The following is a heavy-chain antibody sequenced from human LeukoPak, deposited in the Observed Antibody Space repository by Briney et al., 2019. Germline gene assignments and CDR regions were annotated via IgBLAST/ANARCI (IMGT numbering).Heavy chain of an antibody. Sequence: SGPALVKPTQTVTLTCSLSGFSRGTSGMCVSWIREPSGKTLKWLARIDWADDKYYNTSLRTRLTISKDTSKNQAVLTMTNMHPAATATYYCARPWNLFQHAFQTWRQGKIVTVSS. CDR2: IDWADDK. CDR3: ARPWNLFQHAFQT. D-gene: IGHD1-7*01. V-gene: IGHV2-70*11. J-gene: IGHJ3*02. CDR1: GFSRGTSGMC.